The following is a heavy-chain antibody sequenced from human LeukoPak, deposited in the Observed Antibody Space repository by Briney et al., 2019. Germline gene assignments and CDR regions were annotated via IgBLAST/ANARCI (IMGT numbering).Heavy chain of an antibody. J-gene: IGHJ4*02. CDR2: ISAYNGNT. Sequence: ASVKVSCRASGYTFTSYGISWVRQAPGQGLEWMGWISAYNGNTNYAQKLQGRVTMTTDTSTSTAYMELRSLRSDDTAVYYCVRDLRVITEGDFDYWGQGTLVTVSS. CDR3: VRDLRVITEGDFDY. CDR1: GYTFTSYG. D-gene: IGHD3-16*01. V-gene: IGHV1-18*01.